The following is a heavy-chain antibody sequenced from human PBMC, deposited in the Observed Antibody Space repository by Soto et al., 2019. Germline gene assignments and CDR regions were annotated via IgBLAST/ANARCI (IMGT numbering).Heavy chain of an antibody. V-gene: IGHV4-39*01. J-gene: IGHJ4*02. CDR2: IYYSGST. CDR3: ARKRENFWSGYYGCFDY. CDR1: GGSISSSSYY. D-gene: IGHD3-3*01. Sequence: TLSLTCTVSGGSISSSSYYWGWIRQPPGKGLEWIGSIYYSGSTYYNPSLKSRVTISVDTSKNQFSLKLSSVTAADTAVYHCARKRENFWSGYYGCFDYRGQGTLVTVSS.